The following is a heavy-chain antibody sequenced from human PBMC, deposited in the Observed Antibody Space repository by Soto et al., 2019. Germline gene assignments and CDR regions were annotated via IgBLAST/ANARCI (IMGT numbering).Heavy chain of an antibody. CDR3: AKDRGIAVYIFDY. Sequence: QVQLVESGGGVVQPGRSLRLSCAASGFTFSSYGMHWVRQAPGKGLEWVAVISYDGSNKYYADSVKGRFTISRDNSKNTLYLQMNSLRAEDTALYYCAKDRGIAVYIFDYWGQGTLVTVSS. D-gene: IGHD6-19*01. J-gene: IGHJ4*02. CDR1: GFTFSSYG. CDR2: ISYDGSNK. V-gene: IGHV3-30*18.